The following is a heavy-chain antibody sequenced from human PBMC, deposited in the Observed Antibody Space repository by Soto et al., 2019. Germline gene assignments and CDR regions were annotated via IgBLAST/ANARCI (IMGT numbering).Heavy chain of an antibody. V-gene: IGHV3-33*01. CDR3: ARAPLGNDYGDYWVFDY. Sequence: QVQLVESGGGVVQPGRSLRLSCAASGFTFSSYGMHWVRQAPGKGLEWVAVIWYDGSNKYYADSVKGRFTISRDNSKNTLYLQMNSLRVEDTAVYYCARAPLGNDYGDYWVFDYWGQGTLVTVSS. J-gene: IGHJ4*02. CDR2: IWYDGSNK. D-gene: IGHD4-17*01. CDR1: GFTFSSYG.